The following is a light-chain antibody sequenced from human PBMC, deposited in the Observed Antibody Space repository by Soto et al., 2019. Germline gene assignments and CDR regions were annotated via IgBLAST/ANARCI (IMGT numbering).Light chain of an antibody. Sequence: DIQMTQSPSTLSTYIGETVTITCRASQRINSWLAWYRQKPGQAPRLLIYKASILERGVPSRFSGRGAGTVFTLTISNLQPDDFATYYCQQYDAYTQIAFGQGTRLEIQ. V-gene: IGKV1-5*03. CDR2: KAS. J-gene: IGKJ5*01. CDR3: QQYDAYTQIA. CDR1: QRINSW.